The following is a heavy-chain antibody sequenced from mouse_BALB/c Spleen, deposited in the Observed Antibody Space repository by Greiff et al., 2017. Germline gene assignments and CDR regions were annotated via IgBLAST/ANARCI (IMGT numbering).Heavy chain of an antibody. J-gene: IGHJ2*01. D-gene: IGHD1-2*01. V-gene: IGHV1S135*01. CDR2: IDPFNGGT. CDR1: GYSFTSYY. CDR3: ARSQFITTATDY. Sequence: VQLKQSGPELMKPGASVKISCKASGYSFTSYYMHWVKQSHGKSLEWIGYIDPFNGGTSYNQKFKGKATLTVDKSSSTAYMHLSSLTSEDSAVYYCARSQFITTATDYWGQGTTLTVSS.